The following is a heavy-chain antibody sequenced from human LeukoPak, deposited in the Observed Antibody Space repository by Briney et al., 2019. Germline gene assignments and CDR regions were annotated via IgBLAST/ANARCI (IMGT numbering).Heavy chain of an antibody. CDR2: ISSASSYI. CDR3: ARYCSSSRCLYYYHMDV. Sequence: GGSLRLSCAASGFIFSTYSMNWVRQAPGKGLEWVSSISSASSYIYYADSVKGRFTISRDDAKNSLYLQMNSLRAEDTAVYYCARYCSSSRCLYYYHMDVWGKGTTVTVSS. D-gene: IGHD2-2*01. J-gene: IGHJ6*03. CDR1: GFIFSTYS. V-gene: IGHV3-21*01.